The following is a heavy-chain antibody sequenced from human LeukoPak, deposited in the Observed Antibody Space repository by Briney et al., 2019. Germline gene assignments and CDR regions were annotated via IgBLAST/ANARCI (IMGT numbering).Heavy chain of an antibody. J-gene: IGHJ4*02. V-gene: IGHV4-39*02. CDR3: ARERMIVVVTAPRGFDY. D-gene: IGHD3-22*01. CDR1: GGSISSSSYY. CDR2: IYYSGST. Sequence: SETLSLACTVSGGSISSSSYYWGWIRQPPGKGLEWIGGIYYSGSTYYNPSLKSRVTISVDTSKNQFSLKLSSVTAADTAVYYCARERMIVVVTAPRGFDYWGQGTLVTVSS.